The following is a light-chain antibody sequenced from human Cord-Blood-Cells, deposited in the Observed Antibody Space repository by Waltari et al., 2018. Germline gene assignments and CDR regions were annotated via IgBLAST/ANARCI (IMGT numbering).Light chain of an antibody. J-gene: IGKJ3*01. CDR1: QSVSSY. CDR3: QQRSNWPLT. V-gene: IGKV3-11*01. Sequence: VLTQSPATLSLFPGERATLSCRASQSVSSYLAWYQQKPGQAPRLLIYDASNRATGIPARFSGSGSGTDFTLTISSLEPEDFAVYYCQQRSNWPLTFGPGTKVDIK. CDR2: DAS.